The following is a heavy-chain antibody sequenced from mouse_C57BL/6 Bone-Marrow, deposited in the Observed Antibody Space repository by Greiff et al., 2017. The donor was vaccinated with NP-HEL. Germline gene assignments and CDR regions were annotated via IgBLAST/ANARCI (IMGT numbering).Heavy chain of an antibody. CDR1: GFTFSSYG. CDR3: ARRGYFPYYFDY. J-gene: IGHJ2*01. Sequence: EVKLVESGGDLVKPGGSLKLSCAASGFTFSSYGMSWVRQTPDKRLEWVATISSGGSYTYYPDSVKGRFTISRDNAKNTLYLPMSSLKSEDTAMYYCARRGYFPYYFDYWGQGTTLTVSS. D-gene: IGHD3-1*01. V-gene: IGHV5-6*02. CDR2: ISSGGSYT.